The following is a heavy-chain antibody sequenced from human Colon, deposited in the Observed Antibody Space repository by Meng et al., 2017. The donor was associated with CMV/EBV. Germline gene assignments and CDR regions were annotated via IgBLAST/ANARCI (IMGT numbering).Heavy chain of an antibody. J-gene: IGHJ4*02. V-gene: IGHV3-30*02. D-gene: IGHD6-13*01. Sequence: GESLKISCVASGFTSHDRAMHWVRQAPGKGLEWVAFIRDDGNYKYYGDSVKGRFTISRDNSKDTVYLEMNSLRPEDTAVYYCVKSAAAGTQYFELWGRGTLVTVSS. CDR3: VKSAAAGTQYFEL. CDR2: IRDDGNYK. CDR1: GFTSHDRA.